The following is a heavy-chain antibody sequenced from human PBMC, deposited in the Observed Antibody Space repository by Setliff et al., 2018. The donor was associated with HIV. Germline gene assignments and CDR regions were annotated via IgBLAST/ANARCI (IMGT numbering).Heavy chain of an antibody. J-gene: IGHJ4*02. CDR2: LYYSGST. D-gene: IGHD6-19*01. V-gene: IGHV4-39*01. CDR3: IIAYSSGWLAPMGFDS. CDR1: GGSISSSSYY. Sequence: SETLSLTCTVSGGSISSSSYYWGWIRQPPGKGLEWIGSLYYSGSTYYNPSLKSRATISEDTSKNQFSLKLSSVTAADTAVYYCIIAYSSGWLAPMGFDSWGQGTLVTV.